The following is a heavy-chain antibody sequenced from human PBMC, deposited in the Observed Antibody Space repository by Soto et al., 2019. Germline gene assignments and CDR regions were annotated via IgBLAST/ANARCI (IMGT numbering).Heavy chain of an antibody. CDR1: GFTFSDYY. J-gene: IGHJ6*02. CDR2: ITGSSDYT. Sequence: QVQLVESGGGLVRPGGSLRLSCAASGFTFSDYYMTWIRQAPGKGLEWVSYITGSSDYTNYADSVKGRFTISRDNVKNSLSLQMNSLRAEDTAVYYCAREYYYGMAVWGQGTTVTVSS. V-gene: IGHV3-11*05. CDR3: AREYYYGMAV.